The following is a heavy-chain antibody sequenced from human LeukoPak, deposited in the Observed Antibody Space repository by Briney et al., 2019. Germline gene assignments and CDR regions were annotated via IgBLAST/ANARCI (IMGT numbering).Heavy chain of an antibody. V-gene: IGHV1-69*06. CDR3: ARDNDSRDPPHFDY. CDR2: IIPIFGTA. CDR1: GYTFIHYY. Sequence: GASVTVSCKASGYTFIHYYIHWMRQAPGQGLEWMGGIIPIFGTANYAQKFQGRVTITADKSTSTAYMELSSLRSEDTAVYYCARDNDSRDPPHFDYWGQGTLVTVSA. J-gene: IGHJ4*02. D-gene: IGHD3-16*01.